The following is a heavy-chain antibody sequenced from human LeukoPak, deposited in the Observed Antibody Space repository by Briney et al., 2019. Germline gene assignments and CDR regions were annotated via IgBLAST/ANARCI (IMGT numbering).Heavy chain of an antibody. Sequence: GGSLRLSCADSGFTFSSYAMTWVRQAPGKGLEWVSTISGASGTTYYADSVKGRFTISRDNSKNTLYLQMNSLRAEDTAVYYCARVGQWLSYYFDYWGQGTLVTVSS. CDR1: GFTFSSYA. CDR2: ISGASGTT. V-gene: IGHV3-23*01. CDR3: ARVGQWLSYYFDY. D-gene: IGHD6-19*01. J-gene: IGHJ4*02.